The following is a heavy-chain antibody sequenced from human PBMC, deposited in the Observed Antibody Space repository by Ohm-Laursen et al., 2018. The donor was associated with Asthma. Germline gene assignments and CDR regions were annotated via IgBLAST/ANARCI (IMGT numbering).Heavy chain of an antibody. J-gene: IGHJ4*02. CDR1: GFTFSDYF. Sequence: SLRLSCSAFGFTFSDYFMHWVRQRPGEGLAWISHLFPDGRSTNYADSVRGRFTFSRDDAQNTVYLQMHSLRVDDTAVYFCARGNVEGLLWGQGTLVTVSS. CDR2: LFPDGRST. V-gene: IGHV3-74*01. CDR3: ARGNVEGLL.